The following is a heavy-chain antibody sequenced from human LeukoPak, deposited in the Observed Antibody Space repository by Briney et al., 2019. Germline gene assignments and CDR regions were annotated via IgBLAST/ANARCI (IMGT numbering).Heavy chain of an antibody. CDR2: MNPNSGNT. CDR3: ARGLNVLRYFDWLKHYYYGMDV. Sequence: ASVKVSCKASGYTFTSYDINWVRQATGQGLERMGWMNPNSGNTGYAQKFQGRVTMTRNTSISTAYMELSSLRSEDTAVYYCARGLNVLRYFDWLKHYYYGMDVWGQGTTVTVSS. D-gene: IGHD3-9*01. V-gene: IGHV1-8*01. CDR1: GYTFTSYD. J-gene: IGHJ6*02.